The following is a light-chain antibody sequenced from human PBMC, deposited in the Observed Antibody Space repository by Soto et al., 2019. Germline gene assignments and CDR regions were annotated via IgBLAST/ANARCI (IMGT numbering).Light chain of an antibody. J-gene: IGKJ4*01. CDR3: QQYSSSPT. CDR1: QSVSSSY. CDR2: GAS. V-gene: IGKV3-20*01. Sequence: EIVLTQSPGTLSLSPGERVTLSCRASQSVSSSYLAWYQQKPGQAPRLLIYGASSRATGIPDRFSGSGSETDFTLTISRLEPEDFAVYYCQQYSSSPTFGGGTKVEIK.